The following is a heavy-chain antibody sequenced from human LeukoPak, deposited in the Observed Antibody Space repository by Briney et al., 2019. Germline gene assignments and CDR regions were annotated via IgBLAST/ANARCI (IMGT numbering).Heavy chain of an antibody. CDR3: ARELRYCSSTSCTTDLGAFDI. Sequence: SETLSLTCAVYGGSFSGYYWSWIRQPPGKGLEWIGEINHSGSTYYNPSLKSRVTISVDTSKNQFSLKLSSMTAADTAVYYCARELRYCSSTSCTTDLGAFDIWGQGTMVTVSS. V-gene: IGHV4-34*01. CDR1: GGSFSGYY. CDR2: INHSGST. D-gene: IGHD2-2*01. J-gene: IGHJ3*02.